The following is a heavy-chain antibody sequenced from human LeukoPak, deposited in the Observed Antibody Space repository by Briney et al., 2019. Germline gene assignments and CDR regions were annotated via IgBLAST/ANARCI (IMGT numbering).Heavy chain of an antibody. Sequence: ASVKVSCKASGYTFTSYDINWVRQATGQGLEWMGWMNPNSGNTGYAQKFQGRVTMTRNTSISTAYMELSSLRSEDTAVYYCARQDLGYSYGYYYYYYMDVWGKGTTVTISS. V-gene: IGHV1-8*01. D-gene: IGHD5-18*01. CDR2: MNPNSGNT. J-gene: IGHJ6*03. CDR3: ARQDLGYSYGYYYYYYMDV. CDR1: GYTFTSYD.